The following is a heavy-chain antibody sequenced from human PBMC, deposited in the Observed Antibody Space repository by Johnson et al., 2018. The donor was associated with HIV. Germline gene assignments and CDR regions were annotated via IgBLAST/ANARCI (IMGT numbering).Heavy chain of an antibody. J-gene: IGHJ3*02. CDR2: ISSSGETR. CDR1: GFSFGDYY. D-gene: IGHD1-1*01. V-gene: IGHV3-11*01. CDR3: ARGTGTDDAFDI. Sequence: QVQLVESGGGLVKPGGSLRLSCAASGFSFGDYYMSWIRQSPGKGLEWFAYISSSGETRYYADSVKGRFTISRDNSKNTLYLQMNSLRAEDTAVYYCARGTGTDDAFDIWGQGTMVTVSS.